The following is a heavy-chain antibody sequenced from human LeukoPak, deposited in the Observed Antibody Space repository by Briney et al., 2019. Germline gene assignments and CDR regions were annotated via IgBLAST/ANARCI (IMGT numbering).Heavy chain of an antibody. J-gene: IGHJ4*02. CDR3: ALIPNYYVSGSNAD. Sequence: SVKVSCKASGFTFTSSAMQWVRQARGQRLEWIGWIVVGSGHTNYAQKFQERVTITRDMSTSTAYMELSSLRSEDTAVYYCALIPNYYVSGSNADWGQGTLVTVSS. CDR2: IVVGSGHT. CDR1: GFTFTSSA. D-gene: IGHD3-10*01. V-gene: IGHV1-58*02.